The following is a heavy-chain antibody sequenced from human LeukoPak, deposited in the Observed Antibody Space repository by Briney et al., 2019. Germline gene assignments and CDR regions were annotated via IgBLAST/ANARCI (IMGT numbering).Heavy chain of an antibody. V-gene: IGHV1-2*02. CDR1: GYTFTGYY. Sequence: ASVTVSCKASGYTFTGYYMHWVRQAPGQGLEWMGWINPNSGGTTYAQNFQGRVTMTRDTSISTAYMELSRLRSDDTAVYYCARGYGTTGTTHDYWGQGTLVTVSS. J-gene: IGHJ4*02. CDR2: INPNSGGT. CDR3: ARGYGTTGTTHDY. D-gene: IGHD1-1*01.